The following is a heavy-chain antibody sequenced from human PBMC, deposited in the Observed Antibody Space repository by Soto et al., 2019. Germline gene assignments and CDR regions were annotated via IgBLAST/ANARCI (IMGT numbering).Heavy chain of an antibody. CDR2: MNQNGSEK. J-gene: IGHJ6*02. Sequence: EVQLVESGGGLVQPGGSLRLSCTVSGFTFGNYWMTWVRQAPGKGLEWVANMNQNGSEKYYVDSVKGRFAISRDNAKNSLYLQMNSLSAEDTAVYYCASYRVSYAMDVWGQGTTATVSS. CDR1: GFTFGNYW. CDR3: ASYRVSYAMDV. V-gene: IGHV3-7*05.